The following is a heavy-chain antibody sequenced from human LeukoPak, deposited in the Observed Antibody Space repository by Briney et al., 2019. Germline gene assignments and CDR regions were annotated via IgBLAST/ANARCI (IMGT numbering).Heavy chain of an antibody. CDR3: AREMTTVTTGFDY. Sequence: PGGSLRLSCAASGFTYSSYWMHWVRQAPGKGLVWVSRINTDGSSTSYADSVKGRFTISRDNAKNTLYLQMNSLRAEDTAVYYCAREMTTVTTGFDYWGQGTLVTVSS. CDR1: GFTYSSYW. J-gene: IGHJ4*02. D-gene: IGHD4-11*01. V-gene: IGHV3-74*01. CDR2: INTDGSST.